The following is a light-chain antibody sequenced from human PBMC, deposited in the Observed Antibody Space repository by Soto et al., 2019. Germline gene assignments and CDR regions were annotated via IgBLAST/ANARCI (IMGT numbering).Light chain of an antibody. J-gene: IGKJ2*01. CDR2: GSS. CDR3: QQYNHGPPGYT. CDR1: QAIRTN. Sequence: EIVMTQDTVSLSVSPGERVTLSCRASQAIRTNLAWYQQKVGQAPRLLIYGSSTRATGIPARFSGSGSGTEFTLTISSLQSEDFAVYYCQQYNHGPPGYTFGQGTKLEI. V-gene: IGKV3-15*01.